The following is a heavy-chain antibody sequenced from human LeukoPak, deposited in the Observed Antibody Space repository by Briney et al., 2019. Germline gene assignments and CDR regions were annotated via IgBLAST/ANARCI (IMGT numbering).Heavy chain of an antibody. J-gene: IGHJ3*02. CDR1: GYTFSGYY. CDR3: ARDRYYYDGIDYPYSDAFDI. CDR2: INLNSGGT. V-gene: IGHV1-2*02. Sequence: PGGSLRLSCAASGYTFSGYYMHWVRQAPGQGLEWMGWINLNSGGTNYAQKFQGRVTMTRDTSISTAYMELSRLRSDDTAVYYCARDRYYYDGIDYPYSDAFDIWGQGTMVIVSA. D-gene: IGHD3-22*01.